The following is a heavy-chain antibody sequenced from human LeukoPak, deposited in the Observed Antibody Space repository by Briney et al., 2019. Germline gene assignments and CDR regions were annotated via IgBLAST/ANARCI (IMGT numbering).Heavy chain of an antibody. CDR2: ISGSGVAT. CDR3: AKGNYDFWSGYPGLSYFDY. V-gene: IGHV3-23*01. Sequence: PGGSLRLSCVASGFTFTTYWMAWVRQAPGKGLEWVSAISGSGVATYYADSVKGRFTISRDNSKNTLYLQMNSLRAGDTAVYYCAKGNYDFWSGYPGLSYFDYWGQGTLVTVSS. J-gene: IGHJ4*02. D-gene: IGHD3-3*01. CDR1: GFTFTTYW.